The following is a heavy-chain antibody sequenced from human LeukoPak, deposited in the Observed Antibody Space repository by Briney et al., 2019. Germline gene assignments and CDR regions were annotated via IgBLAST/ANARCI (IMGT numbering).Heavy chain of an antibody. CDR1: GHTFTDYY. Sequence: ASVKVSCKASGHTFTDYYMHWVRQAPGQGLEWMGWINPNSGGTDYAQKFQGRVTMTRDTSISTVYMELSRLRSDDTAVYYCARGGFCGSTSCYLFDYWGQGTLVTVSS. D-gene: IGHD2-2*01. CDR2: INPNSGGT. CDR3: ARGGFCGSTSCYLFDY. V-gene: IGHV1-2*02. J-gene: IGHJ4*02.